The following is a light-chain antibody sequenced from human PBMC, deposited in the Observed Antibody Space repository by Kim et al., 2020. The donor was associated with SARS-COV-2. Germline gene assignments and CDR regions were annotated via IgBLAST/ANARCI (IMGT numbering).Light chain of an antibody. CDR1: QSLSTW. CDR3: QQYNSYSHT. V-gene: IGKV1-5*03. CDR2: KAS. Sequence: DIQMTQSPSTLSASVGDRVTITCRASQSLSTWLAWYQQKPGKAPRLLIYKASNLESGVPTRFSGSGSGTEFSLTISSLQPDDFATYYCQQYNSYSHTFGQGTKLEI. J-gene: IGKJ2*01.